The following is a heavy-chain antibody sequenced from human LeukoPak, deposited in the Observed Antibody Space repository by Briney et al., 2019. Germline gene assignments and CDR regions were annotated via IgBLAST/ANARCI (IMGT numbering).Heavy chain of an antibody. J-gene: IGHJ4*02. CDR1: GGSFSGYS. D-gene: IGHD1-26*01. CDR2: IYYSGST. V-gene: IGHV4-31*11. CDR3: ARVGGSRHGNSDY. Sequence: PSETLSLTCAVYGGSFSGYSWSWIRQHPGKGLEWIGYIYYSGSTYYNPSLKSRVTISVDTSKNQFSLKLSSVTAADTAVYYCARVGGSRHGNSDYWGQGTLVTVSS.